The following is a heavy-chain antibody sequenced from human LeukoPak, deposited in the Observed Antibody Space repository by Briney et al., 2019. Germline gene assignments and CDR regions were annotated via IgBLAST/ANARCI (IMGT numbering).Heavy chain of an antibody. J-gene: IGHJ4*02. CDR3: AREGYSGSYSDFDY. CDR1: GFTFDDYG. CDR2: INWNGGST. Sequence: GGSXRLSCAASGFTFDDYGMSWVRQAPGKGLEWVSGINWNGGSTGYADSVKGRFTISRDNAKKSLYLQMNSLRAEDTALYYCAREGYSGSYSDFDYWGQGTLVTVSS. V-gene: IGHV3-20*04. D-gene: IGHD1-26*01.